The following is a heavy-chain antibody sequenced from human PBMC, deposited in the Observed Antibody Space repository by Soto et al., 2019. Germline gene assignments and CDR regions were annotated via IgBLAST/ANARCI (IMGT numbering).Heavy chain of an antibody. J-gene: IGHJ4*02. CDR1: GGSISSGDYY. D-gene: IGHD4-17*01. Sequence: PSETLSLTCTVSGGSISSGDYYWSWIRQPPGKGLEWIGYIYYSGSTYYNPSLKSRVTISVDTSKNQFSLKLSSVTAADTAVYYCARDRAPGPTVVFKENRPGKYFDYWGQGTLVTVSS. V-gene: IGHV4-30-4*01. CDR2: IYYSGST. CDR3: ARDRAPGPTVVFKENRPGKYFDY.